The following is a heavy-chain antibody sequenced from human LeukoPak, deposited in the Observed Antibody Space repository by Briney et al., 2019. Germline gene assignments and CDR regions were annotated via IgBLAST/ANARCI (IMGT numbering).Heavy chain of an antibody. J-gene: IGHJ6*04. CDR2: ISYDGSNK. V-gene: IGHV3-30*04. D-gene: IGHD6-25*01. CDR3: ARDAADYYYGMDV. Sequence: GGSLRLSCAASGFTLSSYAMHWVRQAPGKGLGWVAVISYDGSNKYYADSVKGRFTISRDNSKNTLYLQMNSLRAEDTAVYYCARDAADYYYGMDVWGKGTTVTVSS. CDR1: GFTLSSYA.